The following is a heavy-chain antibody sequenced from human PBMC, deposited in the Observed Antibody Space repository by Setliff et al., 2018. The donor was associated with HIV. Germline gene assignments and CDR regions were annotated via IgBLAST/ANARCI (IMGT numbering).Heavy chain of an antibody. Sequence: EASVKVSCKASGYILTSHYMHWVRQAPGQGLEWMGIINPSVGSTSYAQKFQGRVTMTRDTSTSTVYMELSSLRSEDTAVYYCAREYDVLLWIGSQYGRGNLDSWGQGTPVTVSS. CDR1: GYILTSHY. J-gene: IGHJ4*02. CDR3: AREYDVLLWIGSQYGRGNLDS. V-gene: IGHV1-46*01. CDR2: INPSVGST. D-gene: IGHD3-10*01.